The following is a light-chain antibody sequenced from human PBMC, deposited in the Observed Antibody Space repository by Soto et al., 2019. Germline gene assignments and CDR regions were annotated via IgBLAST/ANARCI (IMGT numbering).Light chain of an antibody. CDR1: SSNIGNNA. V-gene: IGLV1-36*01. J-gene: IGLJ1*01. CDR2: YDD. Sequence: QSVLAQPPSVSEAPRQRVTISCSGSSSNIGNNAVNWYQQLPGKAPKLLIYYDDLLPSGVSDRFSGSKSGTSAALAISGLQSQDVADYYCAAWDDSLNAYVFGTGTKVTV. CDR3: AAWDDSLNAYV.